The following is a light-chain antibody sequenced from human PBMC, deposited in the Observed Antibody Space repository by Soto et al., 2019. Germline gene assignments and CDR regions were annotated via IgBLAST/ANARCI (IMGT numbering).Light chain of an antibody. CDR2: EVT. V-gene: IGLV2-14*01. J-gene: IGLJ2*01. CDR1: SSDVGGYNY. Sequence: QSALTQPRSVSGSPGQSVTISCTGTSSDVGGYNYVSWYQQHPGKAPQLMIYEVTKRPSGVSNRFSGSKSGNTASLTISGLQAEDEADYYCSSYTSSSTVVFGGGTKLTVL. CDR3: SSYTSSSTVV.